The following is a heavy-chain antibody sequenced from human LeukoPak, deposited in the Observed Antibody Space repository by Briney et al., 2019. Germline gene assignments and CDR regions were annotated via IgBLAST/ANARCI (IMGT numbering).Heavy chain of an antibody. V-gene: IGHV3-23*01. CDR3: ARDDRVGSRGYYAPFDY. CDR1: GFTFTNYA. J-gene: IGHJ4*02. D-gene: IGHD3-22*01. CDR2: ISDRGDRQ. Sequence: QAGGSLRLSCAASGFTFTNYAMSWVRQAPGKGLEWVSAISDRGDRQYYADSVKGRFTISRDNSKKMLYLQMNRLRAEDTAVYYCARDDRVGSRGYYAPFDYWGQGTLVTVSS.